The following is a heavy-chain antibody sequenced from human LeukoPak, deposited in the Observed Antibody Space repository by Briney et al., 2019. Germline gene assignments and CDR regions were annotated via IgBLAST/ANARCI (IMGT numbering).Heavy chain of an antibody. Sequence: GGSLRLSCVTSGFTFSVYWMHWGRQVPGKGLMGVSRISSDGSITTYADSVKGRFTISRDIARNTLYLQMNSLTADDTAVYYCARSGYYNGYDYWGQGTLVTVSS. J-gene: IGHJ4*02. CDR2: ISSDGSIT. V-gene: IGHV3-74*01. CDR1: GFTFSVYW. D-gene: IGHD3-10*01. CDR3: ARSGYYNGYDY.